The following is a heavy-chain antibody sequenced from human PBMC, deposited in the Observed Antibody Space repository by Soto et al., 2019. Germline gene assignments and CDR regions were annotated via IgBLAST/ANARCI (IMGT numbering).Heavy chain of an antibody. CDR3: ALSMVRGANGLWSDAFDI. D-gene: IGHD3-10*01. V-gene: IGHV3-7*05. J-gene: IGHJ3*02. CDR2: IKQDGSEK. Sequence: GGSLRLSCAASGFTFSSYWMSWVRQAPGKGLEWVANIKQDGSEKYYVDSVKGRFTISRDNAKNSLYLQMNSLRAEDTAVYYCALSMVRGANGLWSDAFDIWGQGTMVTVSS. CDR1: GFTFSSYW.